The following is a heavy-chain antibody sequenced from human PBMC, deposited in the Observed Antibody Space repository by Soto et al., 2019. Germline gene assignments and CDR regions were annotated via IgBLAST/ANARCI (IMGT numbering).Heavy chain of an antibody. CDR1: GGSISSSSYY. J-gene: IGHJ4*02. Sequence: QLQLQESGPGLVKPSETLSLTCTVSGGSISSSSYYWGWIRQPPGKGLEWIGSIYYSGSTYYNPSLKSRVTLSVDTSKNQFSLKLSSVTAADTAVYYCERTHDYGDYDFDYWGQGTLVTVSS. D-gene: IGHD4-17*01. CDR2: IYYSGST. CDR3: ERTHDYGDYDFDY. V-gene: IGHV4-39*01.